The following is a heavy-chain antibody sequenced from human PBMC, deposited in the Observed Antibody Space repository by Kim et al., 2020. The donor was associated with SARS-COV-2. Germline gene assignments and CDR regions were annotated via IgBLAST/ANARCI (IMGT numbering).Heavy chain of an antibody. Sequence: PSLKSRGTISVDTSKNQFSLKLSSVTAADTAVYYCARDQTNYYYYYGMDVWGQGTTVTVSS. V-gene: IGHV4-59*01. CDR3: ARDQTNYYYYYGMDV. J-gene: IGHJ6*02.